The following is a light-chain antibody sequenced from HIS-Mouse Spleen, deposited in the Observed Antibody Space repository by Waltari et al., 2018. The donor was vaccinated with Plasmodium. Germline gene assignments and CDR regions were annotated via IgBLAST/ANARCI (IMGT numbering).Light chain of an antibody. CDR1: QSVSSN. CDR2: GAS. V-gene: IGKV3-15*01. Sequence: EIVMTQSLATLSVSPGERATLSCRASQSVSSNLAWYQQKPGQAPRLLSYGASTRATGIPARFSGSGSGTEFTLTISSLQSEDFAVYYCQQYNNWSFTFGPGTKVDIK. J-gene: IGKJ3*01. CDR3: QQYNNWSFT.